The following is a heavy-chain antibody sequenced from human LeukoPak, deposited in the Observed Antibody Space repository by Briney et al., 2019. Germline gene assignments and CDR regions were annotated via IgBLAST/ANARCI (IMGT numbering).Heavy chain of an antibody. CDR2: INPNSGGT. J-gene: IGHJ4*02. CDR3: ARGLYSSASRFNVGY. Sequence: ASVKVSCKASGYTFTSYGISWVRQAPGQGLEWMGRINPNSGGTNYAQKFQGRVTMTRDTSISTAYMELSRLRSDDTAVYYCARGLYSSASRFNVGYWGQGTLVTVSS. V-gene: IGHV1-2*06. CDR1: GYTFTSYG. D-gene: IGHD6-6*01.